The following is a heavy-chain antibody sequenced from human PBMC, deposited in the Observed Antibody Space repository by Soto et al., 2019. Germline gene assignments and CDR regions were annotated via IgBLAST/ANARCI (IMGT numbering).Heavy chain of an antibody. V-gene: IGHV2-5*02. CDR3: AHRTFYDSSGYPNWFDP. D-gene: IGHD3-22*01. J-gene: IGHJ5*02. CDR1: GFSLSTSGGG. CDR2: IYWDDDK. Sequence: QITLKESGPTLVKPTQTLTLTCTFSGFSLSTSGGGVGWIRQPPGKALEGLALIYWDDDKRYSPSPKGRLTITKDTSKNQVVLTMTNMDPVDTATYSCAHRTFYDSSGYPNWFDPWGQGTLVTFSS.